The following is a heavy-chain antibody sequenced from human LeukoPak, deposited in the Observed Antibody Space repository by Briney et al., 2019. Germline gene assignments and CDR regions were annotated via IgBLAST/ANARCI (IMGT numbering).Heavy chain of an antibody. D-gene: IGHD3-3*01. CDR1: GGSISSSGYY. CDR2: IYYSGST. Sequence: SETLSLTCTVSGGSISSSGYYWGWLRQPPGKGLEWIGSIYYSGSTYYNPSLKSRVTVSVDTSKNQFSLKLTSVTAADTAVYYCASNYHTIFGVSATPGKDYWGQGTLVTVSS. J-gene: IGHJ4*02. V-gene: IGHV4-39*01. CDR3: ASNYHTIFGVSATPGKDY.